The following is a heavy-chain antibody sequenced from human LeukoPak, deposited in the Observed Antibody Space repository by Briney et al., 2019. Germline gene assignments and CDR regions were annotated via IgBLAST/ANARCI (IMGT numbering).Heavy chain of an antibody. CDR3: ARKITMVRGVSYFDY. V-gene: IGHV4-39*07. CDR1: GGSISSSSYY. D-gene: IGHD3-10*01. J-gene: IGHJ4*02. CDR2: IYYSGST. Sequence: SETLSLTCTVSGGSISSSSYYWGWIRQPPGKGLEWIGSIYYSGSTYYNPSLKSRVTISVDTSKNQFSLKLSSVTAADTAVYYCARKITMVRGVSYFDYWGQGTLVTVSS.